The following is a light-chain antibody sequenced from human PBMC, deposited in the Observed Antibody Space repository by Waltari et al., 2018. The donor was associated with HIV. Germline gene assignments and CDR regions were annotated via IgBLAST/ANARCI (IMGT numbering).Light chain of an antibody. Sequence: SALTQPASVSGSPGQSITIPCTGTSSAVGAYNLVSWYQQHPGKAPKFIIYEVNKRPSEVSIRFSGSKSGNTASLTISGLQAEDEADYYCCSYAGRSTLEVFGGGTKVTVL. CDR2: EVN. CDR1: SSAVGAYNL. J-gene: IGLJ2*01. V-gene: IGLV2-23*02. CDR3: CSYAGRSTLEV.